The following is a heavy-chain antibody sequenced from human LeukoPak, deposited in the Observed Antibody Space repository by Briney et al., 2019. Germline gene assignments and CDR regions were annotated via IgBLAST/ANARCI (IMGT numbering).Heavy chain of an antibody. CDR3: ASTKDCSSTSCAYFDY. V-gene: IGHV3-30*02. D-gene: IGHD2-2*01. CDR1: GFTFSSYG. J-gene: IGHJ4*02. Sequence: GSLRLSCAASGFTFSSYGMHWVRQAPGKGLEWVAFIRYDGGNKYYADSVKGRFTISRDNSKNTLYLQMNSLRAEDTAVYYCASTKDCSSTSCAYFDYWGQGTLVTVSS. CDR2: IRYDGGNK.